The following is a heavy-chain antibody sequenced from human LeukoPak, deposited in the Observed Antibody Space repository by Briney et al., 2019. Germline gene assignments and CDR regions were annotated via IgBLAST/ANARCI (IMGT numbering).Heavy chain of an antibody. CDR2: IKEEGSET. J-gene: IGHJ4*02. Sequence: PGGSLRLSCAPSGFTFSRSWMGWVREAPGKGVEWVANIKEEGSETQYVDFAKGRFTISRDNAKNSLFLQVDNLRVEDTAIYYCSRSLNFWGQGTLVTVST. CDR3: SRSLNF. V-gene: IGHV3-7*01. CDR1: GFTFSRSW.